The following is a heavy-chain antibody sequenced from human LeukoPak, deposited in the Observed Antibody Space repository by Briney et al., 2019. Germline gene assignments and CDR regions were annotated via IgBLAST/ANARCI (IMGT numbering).Heavy chain of an antibody. V-gene: IGHV3-33*01. Sequence: PGGSLRLSCAASAFIFSKYAMHWVRQTPGKGLEWVAAIWNDGSDENYADSVKGRFTISSDNSKNTLYLQMNSLRAEDTAVYYCAFEIGRRQGAFDIWGQGTMITVSS. CDR2: IWNDGSDE. J-gene: IGHJ3*02. CDR3: AFEIGRRQGAFDI. CDR1: AFIFSKYA. D-gene: IGHD1-26*01.